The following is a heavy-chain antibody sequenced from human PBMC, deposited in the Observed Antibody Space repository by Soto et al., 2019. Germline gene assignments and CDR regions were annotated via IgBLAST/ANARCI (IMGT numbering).Heavy chain of an antibody. CDR1: GFSFSTYA. J-gene: IGHJ6*03. Sequence: PGGSLRLSCAASGFSFSTYAMNWVRQAPGKGLEWVAYISSSGMTIYYADSVKGRFTISRDNAENSLYLQMHSLRDEDTAIYFCARMAQLPNNDYYYLYLDVWGKGTTVTVSS. D-gene: IGHD2-2*01. CDR3: ARMAQLPNNDYYYLYLDV. CDR2: ISSSGMTI. V-gene: IGHV3-48*02.